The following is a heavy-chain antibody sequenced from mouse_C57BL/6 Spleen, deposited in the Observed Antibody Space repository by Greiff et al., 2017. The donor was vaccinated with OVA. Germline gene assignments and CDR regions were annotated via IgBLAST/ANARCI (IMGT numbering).Heavy chain of an antibody. V-gene: IGHV6-3*01. CDR2: IRLKSDNYAT. Sequence: EVKLVESGGGLVQPGGSMKLSCAASGFTFSNYWMNWVRQSPEKGLEWVAQIRLKSDNYATHYVVSVKGRFTISRDDSKRSIYLQMNNLRAEDTGIYYCTYGYYYAMDYWGQGTSVTVSA. D-gene: IGHD1-1*02. CDR3: TYGYYYAMDY. CDR1: GFTFSNYW. J-gene: IGHJ4*01.